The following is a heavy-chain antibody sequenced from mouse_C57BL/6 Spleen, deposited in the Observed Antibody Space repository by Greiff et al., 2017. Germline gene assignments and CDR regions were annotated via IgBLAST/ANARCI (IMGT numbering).Heavy chain of an antibody. CDR2: ISYDGSN. D-gene: IGHD4-1*01. Sequence: EVQLQQSGPGLVKPSQSLSLTCSVTGYSITSGYYWNWIRQFPGNKLEWMGYISYDGSNNYNPSLKNRISITRDTSKNQFFLKLNSVTTEDTATYYCAREWELGLYWYFDVWGTGTTVTVSS. V-gene: IGHV3-6*01. CDR1: GYSITSGYY. J-gene: IGHJ1*03. CDR3: AREWELGLYWYFDV.